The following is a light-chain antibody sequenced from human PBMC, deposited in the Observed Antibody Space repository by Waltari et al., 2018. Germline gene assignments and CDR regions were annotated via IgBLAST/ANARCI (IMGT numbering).Light chain of an antibody. V-gene: IGKV1-5*01. CDR1: QSISAW. CDR3: HQYTNFPLT. J-gene: IGKJ4*01. Sequence: DIQMTQSPSTLSASVGDRVTITCRASQSISAWLAWYQLRPGKAPKLLISDASILERGVPSRFGGSGSGTEFTLTINSLQPDDFATYYCHQYTNFPLTFGGGTTVEIK. CDR2: DAS.